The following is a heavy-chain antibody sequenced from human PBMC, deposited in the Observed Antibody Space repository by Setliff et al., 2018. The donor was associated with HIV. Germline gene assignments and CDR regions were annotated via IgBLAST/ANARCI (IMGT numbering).Heavy chain of an antibody. V-gene: IGHV4-31*03. Sequence: LSLTCSVSGGSISRVGYYWSWIRQHPGKGLEWIGYTTYSGSTYYNPSLMSRVSISPDTSKNQFSLKLTSVTAADTAVYYCARVGSVIQVTLFGMDVWGQGTTVTVS. CDR2: TTYSGST. CDR3: ARVGSVIQVTLFGMDV. CDR1: GGSISRVGYY. J-gene: IGHJ6*02. D-gene: IGHD5-18*01.